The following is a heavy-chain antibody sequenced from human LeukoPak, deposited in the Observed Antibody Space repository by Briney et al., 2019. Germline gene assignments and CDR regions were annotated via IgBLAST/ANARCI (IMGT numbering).Heavy chain of an antibody. CDR2: INPNSGGT. Sequence: ASVKVSCKASGYTFTGYYMHWVRQAPGQGLEWMGWINPNSGGTNYAQKFQGRVTMTRDTSISTAYMELSRLRSDDTAVYYCARESYYGSGVGYYFDYWGQGTLVTVSS. CDR3: ARESYYGSGVGYYFDY. CDR1: GYTFTGYY. V-gene: IGHV1-2*02. J-gene: IGHJ4*02. D-gene: IGHD3-10*01.